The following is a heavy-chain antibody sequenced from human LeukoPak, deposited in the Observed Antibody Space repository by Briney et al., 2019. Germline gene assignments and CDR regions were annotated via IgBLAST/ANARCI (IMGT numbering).Heavy chain of an antibody. V-gene: IGHV4-59*01. CDR2: IYNSGST. CDR1: GGSLSNYY. J-gene: IGHJ6*02. Sequence: SETLSLTCTVSGGSLSNYYWSWIRQPPGKGLEWIGYIYNSGSTNYNPSLKSRVTISVDTSKNQFSLKLSSVTAADTAVYYCARASRYCSGGSCYYDYYGMDVWGQGTTVTVSS. CDR3: ARASRYCSGGSCYYDYYGMDV. D-gene: IGHD2-15*01.